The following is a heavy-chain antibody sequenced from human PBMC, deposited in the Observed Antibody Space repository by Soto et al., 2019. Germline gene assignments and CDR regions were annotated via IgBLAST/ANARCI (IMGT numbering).Heavy chain of an antibody. CDR2: VYHTGST. V-gene: IGHV4-30-4*01. CDR1: GASTRSTDYY. CDR3: VRTARHGAVAPHCFDR. J-gene: IGHJ5*02. Sequence: PSVTLSLTCSVSGASTRSTDYYWSWVRQAPGKGMEWIGYVYHTGSTYYNPSLMSRLTISVDTSKNQLSLKRNSVTAAETAVYYCVRTARHGAVAPHCFDRWGQGTQVTVSS. D-gene: IGHD2-21*02.